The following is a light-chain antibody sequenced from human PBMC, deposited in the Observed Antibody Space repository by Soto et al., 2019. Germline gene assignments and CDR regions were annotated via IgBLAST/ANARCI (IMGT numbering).Light chain of an antibody. CDR1: SSDVGRYNY. CDR2: DVT. J-gene: IGLJ1*01. Sequence: QSVLTQPASVSRSPGQSITISCPGTSSDVGRYNYVSWYQQYPGRAPKLIIFDVTNRPSGVSPRFSGSKSGNTASLTISGLQAADEADYYCNSYTGTSARYAFGTGTKVTVL. CDR3: NSYTGTSARYA. V-gene: IGLV2-14*03.